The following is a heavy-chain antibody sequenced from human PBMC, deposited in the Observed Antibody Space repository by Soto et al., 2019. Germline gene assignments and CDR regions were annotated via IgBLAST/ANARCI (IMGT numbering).Heavy chain of an antibody. D-gene: IGHD2-21*02. V-gene: IGHV4-30-4*01. CDR2: ISYRVDT. J-gene: IGHJ4*02. Sequence: SETLSLTCTVSGDSFSSDDYYWSWIRQPPGKGLEWIGYISYRVDTYYSPSLKSRVTMSIDTSKNQFSLNVSSVTAADTAVYYCAREAGVAYCGGDCYHFDYWGQGTLVTAPQ. CDR3: AREAGVAYCGGDCYHFDY. CDR1: GDSFSSDDYY.